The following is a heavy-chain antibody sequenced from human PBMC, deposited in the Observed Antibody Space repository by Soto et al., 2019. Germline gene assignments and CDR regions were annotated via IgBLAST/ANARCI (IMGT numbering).Heavy chain of an antibody. D-gene: IGHD6-13*01. CDR1: GFTFSDYT. J-gene: IGHJ6*02. CDR2: TTSSRIYN. V-gene: IGHV3-21*01. CDR3: ARVRREGIASSQMDV. Sequence: GGSLRLSCAASGFTFSDYTMNWVRQAPGKGLEWVSSTTSSRIYNYYADSLKGRFTISRDNAKSSLYLQMNSLRAEDTAVYYCARVRREGIASSQMDVWGQGTPVTVSS.